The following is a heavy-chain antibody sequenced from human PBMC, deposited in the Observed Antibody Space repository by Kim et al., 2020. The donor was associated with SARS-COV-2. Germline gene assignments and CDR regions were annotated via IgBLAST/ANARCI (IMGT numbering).Heavy chain of an antibody. J-gene: IGHJ4*02. CDR1: GFTFSSYA. V-gene: IGHV3-23*01. D-gene: IGHD2-2*01. CDR2: ISGSGGNT. Sequence: GGSLRLSCAASGFTFSSYAMSWVRQAPGKGLEWVSGISGSGGNTYYADSVKGRFTISRDNSKNTLYLQMNSLRAKDTAVYYCAKDDCSSTSCYRTPDFWGQRTLVTVSS. CDR3: AKDDCSSTSCYRTPDF.